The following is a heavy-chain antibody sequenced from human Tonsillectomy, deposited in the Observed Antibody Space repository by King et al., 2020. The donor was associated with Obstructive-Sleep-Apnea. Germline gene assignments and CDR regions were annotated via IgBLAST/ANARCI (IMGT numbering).Heavy chain of an antibody. D-gene: IGHD1-1*01. CDR3: ARDPKRIFGYIEY. Sequence: VQLVESGGGVVQPGRSLRLSCAASGFTFNTYLMHWVRQVPGKGLEWVAVISYDGSNKYYADSVKVRFTISRDNSRNTLYLQMNSLRVEDTAVYYCARDPKRIFGYIEYWGQGTLVTVSS. V-gene: IGHV3-30*04. CDR1: GFTFNTYL. J-gene: IGHJ4*02. CDR2: ISYDGSNK.